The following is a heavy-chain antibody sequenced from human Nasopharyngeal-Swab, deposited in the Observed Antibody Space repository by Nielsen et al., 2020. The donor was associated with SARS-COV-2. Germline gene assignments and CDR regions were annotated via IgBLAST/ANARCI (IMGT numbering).Heavy chain of an antibody. CDR3: ARDRGYSYGPDAFDI. D-gene: IGHD5-18*01. CDR2: ISSSSSYI. V-gene: IGHV3-21*01. Sequence: VHQAPGKGLEWVSSISSSSSYIYYADSVKGRFTISRDKAQNSLYLQMNGLRAEDTAVYYCARDRGYSYGPDAFDIWGQGTMVTVSS. J-gene: IGHJ3*02.